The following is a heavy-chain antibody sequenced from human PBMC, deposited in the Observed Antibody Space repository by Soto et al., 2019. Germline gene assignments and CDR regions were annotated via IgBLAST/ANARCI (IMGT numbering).Heavy chain of an antibody. Sequence: GGSLRLSCAASGFTFSSYAMSWVRQAPGKGLEWVSAISGSGGSTYYADSVKGRFTISRDNSKNTLYLQMNSLRAEDTAVYYCAKGPGFLEWLYYFDYWGQGTLVTVSS. CDR2: ISGSGGST. V-gene: IGHV3-23*01. CDR1: GFTFSSYA. CDR3: AKGPGFLEWLYYFDY. J-gene: IGHJ4*02. D-gene: IGHD3-3*01.